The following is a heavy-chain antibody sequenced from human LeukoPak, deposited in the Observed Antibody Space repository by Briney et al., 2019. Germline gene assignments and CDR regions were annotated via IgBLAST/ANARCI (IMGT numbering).Heavy chain of an antibody. V-gene: IGHV3-11*03. CDR1: GFTFSDYY. D-gene: IGHD6-13*01. J-gene: IGHJ4*02. CDR2: ISSSSSYT. CDR3: ARMATAAGTFYFDY. Sequence: PGGSLRLSCAASGFTFSDYYMSWIRQAPGKGLEWVSYISSSSSYTNYADSVKGRFTISRDNAKNSLYLQMNSLRAEDTAVYYCARMATAAGTFYFDYWGQRTLVTVSS.